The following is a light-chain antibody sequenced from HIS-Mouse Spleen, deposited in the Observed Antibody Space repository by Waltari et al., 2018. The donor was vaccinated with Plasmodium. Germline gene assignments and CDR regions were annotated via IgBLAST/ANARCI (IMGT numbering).Light chain of an antibody. J-gene: IGLJ2*01. CDR1: SSNNGSNT. Sequence: QSVLTQPPSASGTPGQRVTTPCSGSSSNNGSNTVNWYQQLPGTAPKLLIYSNNQRPSGVPDRFSGSKSGTSASLAISGLQSEDEADYYCAAWDDSLNGPVFGGGTKLTVL. CDR3: AAWDDSLNGPV. V-gene: IGLV1-44*01. CDR2: SNN.